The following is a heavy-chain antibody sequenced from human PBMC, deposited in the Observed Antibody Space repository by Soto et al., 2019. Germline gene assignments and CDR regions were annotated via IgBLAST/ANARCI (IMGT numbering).Heavy chain of an antibody. CDR2: ISNDGNRQ. D-gene: IGHD5-18*01. CDR3: ARDIYSYGSVGTPDI. J-gene: IGHJ3*02. Sequence: GGSLRLSCTSSGFTFHNYAMSWVRQAPGKGLEWVAAISNDGNRQLYADSVKDRFTISRDNSRNTLDLQMNNLRTEDTGVYFCARDIYSYGSVGTPDIWGQGTMVTVSS. V-gene: IGHV3-30-3*01. CDR1: GFTFHNYA.